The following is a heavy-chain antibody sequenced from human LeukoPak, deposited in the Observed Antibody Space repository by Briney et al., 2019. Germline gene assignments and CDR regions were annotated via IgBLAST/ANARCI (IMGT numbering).Heavy chain of an antibody. CDR1: GFTFSSYA. J-gene: IGHJ4*02. Sequence: GGSLRLSCAASGFTFSSYAMSWVRQAPGKGLGWVSAISGSGGSTYYADSVKGRFTISRDNPKNALYLQMNSLRAEDTAVYYCAKPGPSHGLDYWGQGTLVTVSS. D-gene: IGHD2-2*01. V-gene: IGHV3-23*01. CDR2: ISGSGGST. CDR3: AKPGPSHGLDY.